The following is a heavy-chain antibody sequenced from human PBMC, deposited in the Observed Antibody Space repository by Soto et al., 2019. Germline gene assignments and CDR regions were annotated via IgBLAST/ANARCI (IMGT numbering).Heavy chain of an antibody. Sequence: EVQLLESGGGLEQPGGSLRLSCAASGFTFSSYAMSWVRQAPGKGLEWVSVISGSGGSTYYADSVKGRFTISRDNSKNSLYLQMNSLRAEDTAVYYCAKGDYTSSRPTFGYWGQGTLVTVSS. CDR3: AKGDYTSSRPTFGY. V-gene: IGHV3-23*01. CDR2: ISGSGGST. J-gene: IGHJ4*02. CDR1: GFTFSSYA. D-gene: IGHD2-2*02.